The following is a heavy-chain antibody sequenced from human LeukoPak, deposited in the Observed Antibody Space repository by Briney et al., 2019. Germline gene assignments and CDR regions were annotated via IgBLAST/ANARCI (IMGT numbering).Heavy chain of an antibody. D-gene: IGHD3-9*01. CDR2: IKQDGSEK. CDR3: ARGGTELVIPTS. V-gene: IGHV3-7*01. Sequence: GGSLRLSCAASGFTFSSYWMSWVRQAPGKGLEWVANIKQDGSEKYYLDSVKGRFTISRDNAKNLLYLQMNSLRTEDTALYYCARGGTELVIPTSWGQGTLVTVSS. J-gene: IGHJ5*02. CDR1: GFTFSSYW.